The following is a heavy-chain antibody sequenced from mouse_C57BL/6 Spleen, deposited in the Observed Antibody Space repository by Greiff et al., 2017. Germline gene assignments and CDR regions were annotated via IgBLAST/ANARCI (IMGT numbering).Heavy chain of an antibody. CDR1: GFTFSSYA. CDR2: ISSGGDYI. Sequence: EVKLVESGEGLVKPGGSLKLSCAASGFTFSSYAMSWVRQTPEKRLEWVAYISSGGDYIYYADTAKGRFTISRDNARNTLYLQMSSLKSEDTAMYYCTRELGLGAMDDWGQGTSVTGSS. J-gene: IGHJ4*01. CDR3: TRELGLGAMDD. D-gene: IGHD4-1*01. V-gene: IGHV5-9-1*02.